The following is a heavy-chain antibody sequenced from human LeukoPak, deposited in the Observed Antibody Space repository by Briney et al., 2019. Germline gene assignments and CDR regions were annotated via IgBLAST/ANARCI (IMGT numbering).Heavy chain of an antibody. D-gene: IGHD2-21*01. CDR1: AGSLTNYF. J-gene: IGHJ4*02. CDR2: ISHGGIT. CDR3: SIFMDVVPGTMS. Sequence: SETLSLTCGVYAGSLTNYFCHWIRQAPGKGLEWVGEISHGGITKHNPSLKSRVTMSQDTSKRQFSLKMNSMTAADTGVYYCSIFMDVVPGTMSWGLGTLVTVSS. V-gene: IGHV4-34*01.